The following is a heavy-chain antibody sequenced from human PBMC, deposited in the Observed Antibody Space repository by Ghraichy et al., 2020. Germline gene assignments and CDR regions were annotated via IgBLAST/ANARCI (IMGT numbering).Heavy chain of an antibody. CDR2: IHYSGST. D-gene: IGHD1-26*01. V-gene: IGHV4-59*01. CDR1: GAPISYKY. J-gene: IGHJ6*02. Sequence: PETLSLTCTVSGAPISYKYWNWVRQPPGKGLEWIGYIHYSGSTNYKSSLKSRVTISVDTSKNQFSLRLTSVTAADTAVYYCARSSGSSVYYYYGMDLLGQGTTVTVSS. CDR3: ARSSGSSVYYYYGMDL.